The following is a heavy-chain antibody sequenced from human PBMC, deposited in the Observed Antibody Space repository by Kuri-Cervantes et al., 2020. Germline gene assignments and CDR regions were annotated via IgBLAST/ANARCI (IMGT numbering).Heavy chain of an antibody. V-gene: IGHV3-30-3*01. D-gene: IGHD3-3*01. CDR2: ISYDGSNK. J-gene: IGHJ6*02. Sequence: GGSLRLSCAASGFTFSSYAMHWVRQAPGKGLEWVAVISYDGSNKYYADSVKGRFTISRDNAKNSLYLQMNSLRAEDTAVYYCARDPQGSYYDFWSGFNNYYGMDVWGQGTTVTVSS. CDR3: ARDPQGSYYDFWSGFNNYYGMDV. CDR1: GFTFSSYA.